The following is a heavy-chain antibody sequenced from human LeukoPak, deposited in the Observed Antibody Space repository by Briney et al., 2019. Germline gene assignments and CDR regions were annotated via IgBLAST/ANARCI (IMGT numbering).Heavy chain of an antibody. J-gene: IGHJ4*02. V-gene: IGHV3-30*02. CDR1: GFTFSSYG. D-gene: IGHD4-23*01. Sequence: GGSLRLSCAASGFTFSSYGMHWVRQAPGKGLEWVAVIWYGGSNKYYADSVKGRFTISRDNSKNTLYLQMNSLRAEDTAVYYCAKDYGGNSGFDYWGQGTLVTVSS. CDR2: IWYGGSNK. CDR3: AKDYGGNSGFDY.